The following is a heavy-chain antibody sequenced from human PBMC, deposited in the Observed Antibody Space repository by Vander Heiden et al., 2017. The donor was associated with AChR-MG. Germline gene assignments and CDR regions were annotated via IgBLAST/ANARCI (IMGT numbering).Heavy chain of an antibody. D-gene: IGHD3-3*01. V-gene: IGHV3-23*01. CDR3: AKGGDFTLEWLDGHFYYSMYV. Sequence: EVHLLESGGGLVQPGGSLRLSCAASGFTFSNYAMTWVRQAPGKGLGWVSAISDNGDRTYYADSVKGRFTISRDNSKNTLYLQVNSLRAEDTALYYCAKGGDFTLEWLDGHFYYSMYVWGQGTTVTVSS. CDR1: GFTFSNYA. CDR2: ISDNGDRT. J-gene: IGHJ6*02.